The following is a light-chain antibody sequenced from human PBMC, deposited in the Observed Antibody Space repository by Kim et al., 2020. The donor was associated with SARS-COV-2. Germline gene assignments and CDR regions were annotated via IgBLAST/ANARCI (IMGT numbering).Light chain of an antibody. Sequence: QSALTQPASVSGSPGQSITISCTGTSSDVGGYNYVSWYQQHPGKAPKLMIYEVTMPSGVSNRFSGSRSGNTASLTISGLQAEDEADYYCSSYTTSGTLVFGGGTQLTVL. V-gene: IGLV2-14*03. CDR1: SSDVGGYNY. CDR2: EVT. CDR3: SSYTTSGTLV. J-gene: IGLJ3*02.